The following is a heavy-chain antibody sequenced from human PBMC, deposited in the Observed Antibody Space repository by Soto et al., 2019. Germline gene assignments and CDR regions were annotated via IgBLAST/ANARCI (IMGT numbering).Heavy chain of an antibody. Sequence: SVKVSCKASGGTFSSYTISWVRQAPGQGLEWMGRIIPILGIANYAQKFQGRVTITADKSTSTAYMELSSLRSEDTAAYYCARERRNWNYYVGYAFDIWGQGTMVTVSS. V-gene: IGHV1-69*04. CDR2: IIPILGIA. CDR3: ARERRNWNYYVGYAFDI. D-gene: IGHD1-7*01. J-gene: IGHJ3*02. CDR1: GGTFSSYT.